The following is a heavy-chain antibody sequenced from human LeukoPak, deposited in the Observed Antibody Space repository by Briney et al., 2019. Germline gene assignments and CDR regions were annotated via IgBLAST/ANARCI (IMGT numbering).Heavy chain of an antibody. J-gene: IGHJ5*02. D-gene: IGHD3-10*01. CDR2: IYTSGST. CDR1: GVSLSSGYHY. Sequence: SQTLSLTCTVSGVSLSSGYHYWSWIRQPAGKGLEWIGRIYTSGSTNYNPSLKSRVTISVDTSKNQFSLNLSSMTAADTAVYYCAGGACGSVSRNWFDPWGQGTLVTVSS. CDR3: AGGACGSVSRNWFDP. V-gene: IGHV4-61*02.